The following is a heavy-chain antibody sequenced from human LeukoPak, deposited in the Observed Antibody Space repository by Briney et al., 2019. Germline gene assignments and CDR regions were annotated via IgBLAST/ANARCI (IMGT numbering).Heavy chain of an antibody. CDR3: ARPYCSGGSCYSPPDY. Sequence: GGSLRLSCTVSGLTFSNYWMTWVRQAPGKGLEWVANIKQDGSEKYYVDSVKGRFTVSRDNAKNSLYLQMNSLRAEDTAVYYCARPYCSGGSCYSPPDYWGQGTLVTVSS. D-gene: IGHD2-15*01. CDR1: GLTFSNYW. J-gene: IGHJ4*02. V-gene: IGHV3-7*01. CDR2: IKQDGSEK.